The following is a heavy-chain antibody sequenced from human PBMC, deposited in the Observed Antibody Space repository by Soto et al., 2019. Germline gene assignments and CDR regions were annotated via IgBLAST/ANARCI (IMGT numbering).Heavy chain of an antibody. CDR2: TYYRSKWYN. J-gene: IGHJ3*02. Sequence: SQTLSLTCAISGDSVSSNSAAWNWIRQSPSRGLEWLVRTYYRSKWYNDYAVSVKSLITINTDTSKNQFSLQLNSVTPEDAAVYYCARVGITGTTGDDFGIWGQGTMVTV. CDR1: GDSVSSNSAA. V-gene: IGHV6-1*01. D-gene: IGHD1-20*01. CDR3: ARVGITGTTGDDFGI.